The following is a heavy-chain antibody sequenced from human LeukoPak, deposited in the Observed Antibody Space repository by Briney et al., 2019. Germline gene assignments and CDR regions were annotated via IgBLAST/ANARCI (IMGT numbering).Heavy chain of an antibody. CDR1: GFSFSSYA. CDR3: VKSGPDFGDLPSEYYFDF. D-gene: IGHD4-17*01. CDR2: IWYDGSNQ. J-gene: IGHJ4*02. V-gene: IGHV3-33*06. Sequence: GRSLRLSRAASGFSFSSYAMHWVRQAPGKGLEWVAVIWYDGSNQYYADSVRGRFTISRDNSKNTLHLQMNSLRAEDTAAYYCVKSGPDFGDLPSEYYFDFWGQGTLVTVSS.